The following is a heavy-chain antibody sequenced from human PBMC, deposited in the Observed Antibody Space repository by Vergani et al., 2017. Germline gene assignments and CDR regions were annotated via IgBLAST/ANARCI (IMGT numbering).Heavy chain of an antibody. CDR3: AKNAVGASNWFDP. V-gene: IGHV3-66*02. CDR2: IYSSGST. J-gene: IGHJ5*02. D-gene: IGHD1-26*01. CDR1: GFTVSSNY. Sequence: EVQLVESGGGLVQPGGSPRLSCAASGFTVSSNYMSWVRQAPGKGLEWVSVIYSSGSTYYADSVKGRFTISRDNSKNTLYLQMNSLRAEDTAVYYCAKNAVGASNWFDPWGQGTLVTVSS.